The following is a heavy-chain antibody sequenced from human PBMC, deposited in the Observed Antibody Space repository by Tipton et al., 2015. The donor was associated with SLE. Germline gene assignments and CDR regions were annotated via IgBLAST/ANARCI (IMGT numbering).Heavy chain of an antibody. Sequence: TLSLTCTVSGGSLSGYYWSWVRPPAGKGLERIGRIYTSASTIYNPSLKSRVTLSSDTAQNQFSLRVRSVTAADTAVYYCARGGGSHYDYWGQGTLVTVSS. CDR2: IYTSAST. CDR1: GGSLSGYY. V-gene: IGHV4-4*07. J-gene: IGHJ4*02. D-gene: IGHD1-26*01. CDR3: ARGGGSHYDY.